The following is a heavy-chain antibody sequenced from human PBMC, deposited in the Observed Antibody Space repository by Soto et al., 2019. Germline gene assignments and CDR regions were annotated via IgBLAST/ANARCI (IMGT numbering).Heavy chain of an antibody. Sequence: GGSLRLSCAASGFTFSSYGMHWVRQAPGKGLEWVAVIWYDGSNKYYADSVKGRFTISRDNSKNTLYLQMNSLRAEDTAVYYCARDLRFLEWLTQPPANYGMDVWAKGPRSPSP. D-gene: IGHD3-3*01. V-gene: IGHV3-33*01. J-gene: IGHJ6*02. CDR3: ARDLRFLEWLTQPPANYGMDV. CDR2: IWYDGSNK. CDR1: GFTFSSYG.